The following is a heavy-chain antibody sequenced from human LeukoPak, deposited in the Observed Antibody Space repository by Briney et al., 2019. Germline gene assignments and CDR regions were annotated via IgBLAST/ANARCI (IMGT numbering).Heavy chain of an antibody. CDR3: ARNQQLATVHYYYYYMDV. CDR2: INPNSGGT. CDR1: GYTFTGYY. J-gene: IGHJ6*03. Sequence: GASVTVSCKASGYTFTGYYMHWVRQAPGQGLEWMGWINPNSGGTNYAQKFQGRVTMTRDTSISTAYMELSRLRSDDTAVYYCARNQQLATVHYYYYYMDVWGKGTTVTVSS. D-gene: IGHD6-6*01. V-gene: IGHV1-2*02.